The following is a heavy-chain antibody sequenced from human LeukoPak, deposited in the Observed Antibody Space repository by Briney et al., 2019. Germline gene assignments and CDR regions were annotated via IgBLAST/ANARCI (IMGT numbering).Heavy chain of an antibody. D-gene: IGHD4-23*01. CDR2: INPNSGGT. V-gene: IGHV1-2*06. CDR3: ARDLKGVVINWFDP. CDR1: GYTFTGYY. Sequence: ASVKVSCKASGYTFTGYYMRWVRQAPGQGLEWMGRINPNSGGTNYAQTFQGRVTMTRDTSIRTAYMDMRRLRADSTAVCFSARDLKGVVINWFDPWGQGTLVTVSS. J-gene: IGHJ5*02.